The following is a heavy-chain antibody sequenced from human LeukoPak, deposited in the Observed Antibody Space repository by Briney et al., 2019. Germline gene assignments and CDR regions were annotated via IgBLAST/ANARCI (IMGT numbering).Heavy chain of an antibody. CDR2: IYYSGST. CDR3: ASQAAVAGTWEYFQH. V-gene: IGHV4-61*01. D-gene: IGHD6-19*01. CDR1: GGSVSSGSYY. Sequence: SETLSLTCTVSGGSVSSGSYYWSWIRQPPGKGLEWIGYIYYSGSTNYNPSLKSRVTISVDTSKNQFSLKLSSVTAADTAVYYCASQAAVAGTWEYFQHWGQGTLVTVSS. J-gene: IGHJ1*01.